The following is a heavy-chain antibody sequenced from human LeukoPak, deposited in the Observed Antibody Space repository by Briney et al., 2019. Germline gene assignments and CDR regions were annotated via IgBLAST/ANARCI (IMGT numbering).Heavy chain of an antibody. Sequence: GGSLRLSCAASGFTFSSYSMNWVRQAPGKGLEWVSYISSSGSNIYYADSVKGRFTISRDNARNSLYLQLNSLRAEDTAVYYCARDRGDGYKNRGSYQDYWGQGTLVTVSS. CDR1: GFTFSSYS. CDR3: ARDRGDGYKNRGSYQDY. D-gene: IGHD5-24*01. J-gene: IGHJ4*02. CDR2: ISSSGSNI. V-gene: IGHV3-48*04.